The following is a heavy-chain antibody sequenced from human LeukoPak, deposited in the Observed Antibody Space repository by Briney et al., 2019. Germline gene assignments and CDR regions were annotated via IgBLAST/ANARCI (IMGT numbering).Heavy chain of an antibody. CDR1: GFTFSSYA. CDR3: ARPYSGYDRYGMDV. V-gene: IGHV3-30-3*01. J-gene: IGHJ6*02. Sequence: GGSLRLSYAASGFTFSSYAMHWVRQAPGKGLEWVAVISYDGSNKYYADSVKGRFTISRDNSKNTLYLQMNSLRAEDTAVYYCARPYSGYDRYGMDVWGQGTTVTVSS. CDR2: ISYDGSNK. D-gene: IGHD5-12*01.